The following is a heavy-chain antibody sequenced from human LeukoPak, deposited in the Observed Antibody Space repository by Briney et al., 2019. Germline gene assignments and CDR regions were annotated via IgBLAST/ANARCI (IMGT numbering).Heavy chain of an antibody. V-gene: IGHV4-59*12. CDR2: IYYSGST. Sequence: SETLSLTCTVSGGSISSYYWSWIRQPPGKGLEWIGYIYYSGSTNYNPSLKSRVTISVDTSKNQFSLKLNSVTAADTAVYYCASRYFCSSTSCYTFDYWGQGTLVTVSS. CDR1: GGSISSYY. J-gene: IGHJ4*02. CDR3: ASRYFCSSTSCYTFDY. D-gene: IGHD2-2*02.